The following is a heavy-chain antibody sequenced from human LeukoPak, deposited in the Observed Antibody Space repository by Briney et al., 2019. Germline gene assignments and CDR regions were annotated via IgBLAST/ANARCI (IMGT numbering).Heavy chain of an antibody. V-gene: IGHV1-8*01. J-gene: IGHJ5*02. CDR3: ARGKGLGPRDNWFDP. Sequence: GASVKVSCKTSGCTFSSYDIIWVRLATGQGLEWMGWMNPSSGNTGYAQKFQGRVTMTRNTSITTAYMELSSLRSEDTAVYYCARGKGLGPRDNWFDPWGQGTLVTVSS. CDR1: GCTFSSYD. D-gene: IGHD3-10*01. CDR2: MNPSSGNT.